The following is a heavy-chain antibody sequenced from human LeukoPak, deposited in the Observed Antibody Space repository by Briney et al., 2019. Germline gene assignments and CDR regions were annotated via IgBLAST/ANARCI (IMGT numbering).Heavy chain of an antibody. CDR2: ISGNGGST. Sequence: VGGLRLSCAASGFSFCSDVMYCVCQAPGRGLEYLSVISGNGGSTYYEISVKRRFTISGENSKNMLYLKMGSLRPEDTAVYYCARRDYSGYFSDYWGQGTLVPVSS. V-gene: IGHV3-64*01. CDR3: ARRDYSGYFSDY. D-gene: IGHD5-12*01. CDR1: GFSFCSDV. J-gene: IGHJ4*02.